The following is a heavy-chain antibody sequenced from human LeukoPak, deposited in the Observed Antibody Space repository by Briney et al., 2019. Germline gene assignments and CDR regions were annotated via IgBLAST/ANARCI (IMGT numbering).Heavy chain of an antibody. J-gene: IGHJ6*02. CDR1: GGSISSYY. CDR3: ARGPSDYGDYYYYGMDV. D-gene: IGHD4-17*01. Sequence: SETLSLTCTVSGGSISSYYWSWIRQPPGKGLEWIGYIYYSGSTNYNPSLKSRVTISVDTSKNQFSLKLSSVTAADTAVYYCARGPSDYGDYYYYGMDVWGQGTTVTVSS. CDR2: IYYSGST. V-gene: IGHV4-59*08.